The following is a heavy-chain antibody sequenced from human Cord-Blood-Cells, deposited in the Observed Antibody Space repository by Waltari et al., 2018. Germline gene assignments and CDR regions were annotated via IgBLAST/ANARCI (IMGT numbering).Heavy chain of an antibody. CDR2: IYYSGST. CDR1: GGSIRSSSYY. CDR3: ARHITIFGVVTYFDY. D-gene: IGHD3-3*01. V-gene: IGHV4-39*01. J-gene: IGHJ4*02. Sequence: QLQLQESGPGLVKPSEPLSLTCTVSGGSIRSSSYYWGWIRQPPGKGLEWIGSIYYSGSTYYNPSLKSRVTISVDTSKNQFSLKLSSVTAADTAVYYCARHITIFGVVTYFDYWGQGTLVTVSS.